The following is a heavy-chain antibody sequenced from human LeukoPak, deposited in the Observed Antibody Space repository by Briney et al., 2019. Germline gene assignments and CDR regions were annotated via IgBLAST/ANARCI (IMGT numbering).Heavy chain of an antibody. CDR3: AREPLIYDILTGYYLGYYFDY. D-gene: IGHD3-9*01. Sequence: GGSLRLSCAASGFTFSNYGMDWVRQAPGKGLEWLSYISSSSSYIYYADSVKGRFTISRDNAKNSLYLQMNSLRAEDTAVYYCAREPLIYDILTGYYLGYYFDYWGQGTLVIVSS. CDR2: ISSSSSYI. CDR1: GFTFSNYG. J-gene: IGHJ4*02. V-gene: IGHV3-21*05.